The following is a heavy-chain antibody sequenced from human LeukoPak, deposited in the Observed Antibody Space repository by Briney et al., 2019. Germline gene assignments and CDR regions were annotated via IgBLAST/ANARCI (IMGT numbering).Heavy chain of an antibody. V-gene: IGHV3-23*01. J-gene: IGHJ4*02. D-gene: IGHD2-2*01. CDR3: AKGYCSSISCYADY. CDR1: GFTFSSSA. Sequence: PGGSLRLSCAASGFTFSSSAMSWVRQAPGKGLEWVSTISGSGGSTYHADSVKGRFTISRDNSKNTLYLQMNSLRAEDTAVYYCAKGYCSSISCYADYWGQGTLVTVSS. CDR2: ISGSGGST.